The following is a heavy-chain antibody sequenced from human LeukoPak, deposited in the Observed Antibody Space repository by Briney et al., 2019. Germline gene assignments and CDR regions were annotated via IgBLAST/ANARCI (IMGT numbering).Heavy chain of an antibody. J-gene: IGHJ4*02. V-gene: IGHV1-8*01. CDR1: GYTFTIDD. CDR3: QVTMIRNSFDY. D-gene: IGHD3-10*01. CDR2: MNPNSGNT. Sequence: ASVKVSCKASGYTFTIDDINWVRQAPGQGLEWMGWMNPNSGNTGSAQRFQGRITMTRNTSISTAYMELSSLRSEDTAVYYCQVTMIRNSFDYWGQGTLVAVSS.